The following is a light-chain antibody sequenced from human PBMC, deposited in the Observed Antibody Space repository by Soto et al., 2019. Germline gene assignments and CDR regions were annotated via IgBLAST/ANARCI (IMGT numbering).Light chain of an antibody. CDR3: QQYGTSPFT. J-gene: IGKJ3*01. CDR1: QSVSST. CDR2: GAS. Sequence: EIVLTQSPGTLSFSPGERATLSCRASQSVSSTLAWYQQKPGQAPRLLIYGASSRATGIPDRFSGSGSGTDFTLTTSRLEPEDFAVYYCQQYGTSPFTFGPGTTVDIK. V-gene: IGKV3-20*01.